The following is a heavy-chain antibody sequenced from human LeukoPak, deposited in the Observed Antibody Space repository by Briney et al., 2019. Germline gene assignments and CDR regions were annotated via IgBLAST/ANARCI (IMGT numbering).Heavy chain of an antibody. D-gene: IGHD6-19*01. Sequence: GEAPETFRKGSGYSFTNYWIGRVRQMSGKGLEWMGIIYPGEEETRYRPSFQGQVAISAEKSISTAYLQWSSLKASDTAMYYCARRSGIAVAGIGGAFDIWGQGAMVTVPS. CDR1: GYSFTNYW. CDR2: IYPGEEET. V-gene: IGHV5-51*01. J-gene: IGHJ3*02. CDR3: ARRSGIAVAGIGGAFDI.